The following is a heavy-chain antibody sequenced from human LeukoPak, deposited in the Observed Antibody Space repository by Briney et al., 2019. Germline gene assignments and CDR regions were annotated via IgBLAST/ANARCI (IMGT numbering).Heavy chain of an antibody. CDR3: ARDLSSTPNWELDH. V-gene: IGHV1-2*06. Sequence: ASVKVSCKASGYTFSGYFVHWVRQAPGQGLEWMGRINAGSGDTEFGQKFQGRVTMTRDTFVSTAYMEVSGLTSDDTAMYYCARDLSSTPNWELDHWGQGTLVTVSS. J-gene: IGHJ4*02. D-gene: IGHD1-1*01. CDR1: GYTFSGYF. CDR2: INAGSGDT.